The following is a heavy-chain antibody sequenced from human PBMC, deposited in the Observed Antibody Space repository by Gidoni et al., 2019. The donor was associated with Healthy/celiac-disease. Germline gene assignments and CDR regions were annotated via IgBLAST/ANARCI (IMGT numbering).Heavy chain of an antibody. Sequence: QVQLVQSGAEVKKPGSAVKVSCKASGGTFSSYAISWVRQAPGQGLEWMGRIIPILGIANYAQKLQGRVTITADKSTSTAYMELSSLRSEDTAVYYCARGRYYDSSGYGTFDYWGQGTLVTVSS. V-gene: IGHV1-69*04. CDR3: ARGRYYDSSGYGTFDY. D-gene: IGHD3-22*01. J-gene: IGHJ4*02. CDR1: GGTFSSYA. CDR2: IIPILGIA.